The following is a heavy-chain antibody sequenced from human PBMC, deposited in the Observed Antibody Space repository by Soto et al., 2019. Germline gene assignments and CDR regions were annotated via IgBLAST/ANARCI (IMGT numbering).Heavy chain of an antibody. D-gene: IGHD4-17*01. Sequence: VASVKVSCKASGGTFCSYAISWVRQPPGQELEWMGGIIPIFGTANNAQKFQGRVTITAGESTITASMELSSLRSEDAPAYYFARDGYGDHSDFGCWGQGTLVAVSS. CDR2: IIPIFGTA. CDR1: GGTFCSYA. CDR3: ARDGYGDHSDFGC. J-gene: IGHJ4*02. V-gene: IGHV1-69*13.